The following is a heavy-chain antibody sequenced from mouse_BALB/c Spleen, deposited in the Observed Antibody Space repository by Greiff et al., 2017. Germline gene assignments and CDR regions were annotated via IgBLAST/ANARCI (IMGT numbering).Heavy chain of an antibody. Sequence: EVMLVESGGGLVKPGGSLKLSCAASGFTFSSYTMSWVRQTPEKRLEWVATISSGGSYTYYPDSVKGRFTISRDNAKNTLYLQMSSLKSEDTAMYYCTRANYGSSLYYFDYWGQGTTLTVSS. V-gene: IGHV5-6-4*01. J-gene: IGHJ2*01. CDR3: TRANYGSSLYYFDY. CDR1: GFTFSSYT. CDR2: ISSGGSYT. D-gene: IGHD1-1*01.